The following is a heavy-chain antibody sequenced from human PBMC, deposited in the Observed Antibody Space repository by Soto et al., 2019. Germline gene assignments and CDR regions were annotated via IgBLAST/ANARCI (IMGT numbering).Heavy chain of an antibody. CDR3: AHSQIAYCCGDCRGYFDY. Sequence: QITLKESGPTLVKPTQTLTLTCTFSGVSVSTSGVGVGWIRQPPGKALEWLALIYWDDDKRYSPSLKSRLTITKDPSKNQVVLTMTHTDPVDTATYYCAHSQIAYCCGDCRGYFDYWGQGTLVTVSS. CDR1: GVSVSTSGVG. CDR2: IYWDDDK. D-gene: IGHD2-21*02. V-gene: IGHV2-5*02. J-gene: IGHJ4*02.